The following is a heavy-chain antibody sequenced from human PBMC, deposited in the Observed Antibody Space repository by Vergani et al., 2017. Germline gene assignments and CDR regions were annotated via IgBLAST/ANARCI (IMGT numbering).Heavy chain of an antibody. D-gene: IGHD2-15*01. V-gene: IGHV4-39*07. CDR1: GGSISSSSYY. J-gene: IGHJ4*02. CDR3: ARPYCSGGSCYFDY. CDR2: IYYSGST. Sequence: QLQLQESGPGLVKPSETLSLTCTVSGGSISSSSYYWGWIRQPPGKGLEWIGSIYYSGSTYYNPSLKSRVTISVDTSTNQFSLKLSSVTAADTAVYYCARPYCSGGSCYFDYWGQGTLVTVSS.